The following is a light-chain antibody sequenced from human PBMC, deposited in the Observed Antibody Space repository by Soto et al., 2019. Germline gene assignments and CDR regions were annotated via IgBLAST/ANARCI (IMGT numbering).Light chain of an antibody. V-gene: IGKV1-5*03. CDR2: KAS. CDR1: QTISSW. CDR3: QHYNSYSEA. J-gene: IGKJ1*01. Sequence: DIHMTQSPSTLWVSVEDIVSITFLASQTISSWLAWYQQKPGKAPKLLIYKASTLKSGVPSRFSGSGSGTEFTLTISSLQPDDFATYYCQHYNSYSEAFGQGTKVDIK.